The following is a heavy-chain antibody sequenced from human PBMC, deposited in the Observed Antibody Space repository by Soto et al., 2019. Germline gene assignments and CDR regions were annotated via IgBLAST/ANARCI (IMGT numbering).Heavy chain of an antibody. Sequence: QVQLAESGGGLVEPGGYLRISCAASGFTFSDYDMSWIRQSPGKGLEWVSFVSSSGTTMYFADSVKGRFTISRDNAKNSLYLPMNRLRAEDTAVYYCARRGPRAARPSYWGQGTLVTVSS. CDR2: VSSSGTTM. V-gene: IGHV3-11*01. CDR3: ARRGPRAARPSY. J-gene: IGHJ4*02. CDR1: GFTFSDYD. D-gene: IGHD6-6*01.